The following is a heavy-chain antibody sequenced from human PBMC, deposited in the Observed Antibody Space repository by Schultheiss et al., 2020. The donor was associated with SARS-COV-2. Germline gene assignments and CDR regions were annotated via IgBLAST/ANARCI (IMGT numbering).Heavy chain of an antibody. D-gene: IGHD2-2*01. Sequence: SQTLSLTCTVSGGSISSYYWSWIRQPPGKGLEWIGYIYYSGSTNYNPSLKSRVTISGDTSKNHFSLRLSSVTAADTAVYYCARDRESTTSCYTGPCYYYYMDVWGKGTTVTVSS. CDR3: ARDRESTTSCYTGPCYYYYMDV. V-gene: IGHV4-59*01. CDR1: GGSISSYY. CDR2: IYYSGST. J-gene: IGHJ6*03.